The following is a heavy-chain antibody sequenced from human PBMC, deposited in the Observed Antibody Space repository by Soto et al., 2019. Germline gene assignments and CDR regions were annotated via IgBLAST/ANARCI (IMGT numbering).Heavy chain of an antibody. CDR2: INPNSGGT. D-gene: IGHD6-13*01. CDR3: ARDRPPGSSWYGGGDY. Sequence: QVQLVQSGAEVKKPGASVKVSCKASGYTFTGYYMHWVRQAPGQGLEWMGWINPNSGGTNYAQKFQGRVTMTRDTSSSTAYMELSRLRSDDTAVYYCARDRPPGSSWYGGGDYWGQGTLVTVSS. J-gene: IGHJ4*02. CDR1: GYTFTGYY. V-gene: IGHV1-2*02.